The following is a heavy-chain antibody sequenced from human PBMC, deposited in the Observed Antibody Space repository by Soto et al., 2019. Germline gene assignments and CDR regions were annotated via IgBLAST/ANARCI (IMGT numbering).Heavy chain of an antibody. V-gene: IGHV1-3*01. CDR3: ARGGGLDD. CDR2: INAANGYT. CDR1: GYSFTSFP. Sequence: QVQLVQSGAEVKKPGASVKVSCKASGYSFTSFPIHWVRQAPGQGLECMGWINAANGYTRYSQKFQGRITITMDTPATTAYMDLSSLTSEDPAVYYCARGGGLDDWGQGTLITVSS. D-gene: IGHD3-10*01. J-gene: IGHJ4*02.